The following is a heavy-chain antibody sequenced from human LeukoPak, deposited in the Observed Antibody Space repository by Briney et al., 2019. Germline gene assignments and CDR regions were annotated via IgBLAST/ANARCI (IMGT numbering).Heavy chain of an antibody. CDR1: GFTFSTYA. CDR2: IASKTDGGTT. CDR3: TTGIRGD. J-gene: IGHJ4*02. Sequence: GGSLRLSCAASGFTFSTYAMSWVRQAPGKGLEWVGRIASKTDGGTTDYAAPVKGRFTISRDDSKNTLFLQMNSLKTEDTAVYYCTTGIRGDCGQGTLVTVSS. V-gene: IGHV3-15*04.